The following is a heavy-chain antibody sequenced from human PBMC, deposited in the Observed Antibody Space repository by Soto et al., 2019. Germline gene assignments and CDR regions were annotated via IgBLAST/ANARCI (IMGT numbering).Heavy chain of an antibody. J-gene: IGHJ4*02. V-gene: IGHV3-23*01. CDR1: GFTFNIYA. CDR2: ISRYGDIT. D-gene: IGHD3-22*01. CDR3: AKDRYLDHDSRGYLFDN. Sequence: GGSLRLSSAASGFTFNIYAMTWVRQAPGKGLEWVSAISRYGDITYYADSVEGRFTISRDNSKNTLYLQMNSLRAEDTAVYYCAKDRYLDHDSRGYLFDNWGQGTLVTVSS.